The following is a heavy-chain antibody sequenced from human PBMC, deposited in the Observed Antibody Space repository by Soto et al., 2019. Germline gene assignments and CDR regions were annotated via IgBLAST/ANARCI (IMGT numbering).Heavy chain of an antibody. CDR3: ARTYIAARRPFDY. V-gene: IGHV4-4*02. D-gene: IGHD6-6*01. Sequence: PSETLSLTCAVSSGSISSSNWWSWVRQPPGKGLEWIGEIYHSGSTNYNPSLKSRVTISVDKSKNQFSLKLSSVTAADTAVYYCARTYIAARRPFDYWGQGTLVTVSS. CDR1: SGSISSSNW. CDR2: IYHSGST. J-gene: IGHJ4*02.